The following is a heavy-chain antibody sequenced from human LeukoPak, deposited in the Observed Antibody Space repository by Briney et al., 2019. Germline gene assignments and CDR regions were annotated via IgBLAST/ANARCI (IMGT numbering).Heavy chain of an antibody. CDR2: ISGSSSTM. V-gene: IGHV3-11*01. J-gene: IGHJ4*02. CDR1: EFTFSDYY. Sequence: PGGSLRLSCAASEFTFSDYYMSWIRQVPGKGLEWISYISGSSSTMYYANSVKGRFTISRDNAKNLLYLQMNSLRAEDTAVYYCAREGGNWGEGYFDYWGQGTLVTVSS. D-gene: IGHD7-27*01. CDR3: AREGGNWGEGYFDY.